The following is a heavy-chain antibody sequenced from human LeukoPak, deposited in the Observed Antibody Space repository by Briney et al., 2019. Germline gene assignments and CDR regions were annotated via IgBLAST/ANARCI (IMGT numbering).Heavy chain of an antibody. CDR2: IIPIFGTA. CDR3: ARDMNSGSGWIRGPVFDY. J-gene: IGHJ4*02. CDR1: GGTFSSYA. Sequence: SVKVSCKASGGTFSSYAISWVRQAPGQGLEWMGGIIPIFGTANYAQKFQGRVTITADESTSTVYMELSSLRSEDTAVYYCARDMNSGSGWIRGPVFDYWGQGTLVTVSS. D-gene: IGHD6-19*01. V-gene: IGHV1-69*13.